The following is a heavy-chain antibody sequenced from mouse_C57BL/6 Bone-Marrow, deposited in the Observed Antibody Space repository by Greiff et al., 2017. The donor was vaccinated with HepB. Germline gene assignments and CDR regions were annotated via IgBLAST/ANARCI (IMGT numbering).Heavy chain of an antibody. D-gene: IGHD2-5*01. CDR3: ATKKYYSNYYWYFDV. CDR1: GFTFSDYG. J-gene: IGHJ1*03. CDR2: ISSGSSTI. V-gene: IGHV5-17*01. Sequence: EVQLVESGGGLVKPGGSLKLSCAASGFTFSDYGMHWVRQAPEKGLEWVAYISSGSSTIYYADTVKGRFTISRDNAKNTLVLQMTSLRSEDTAMYYCATKKYYSNYYWYFDVWGTGTTVTVSS.